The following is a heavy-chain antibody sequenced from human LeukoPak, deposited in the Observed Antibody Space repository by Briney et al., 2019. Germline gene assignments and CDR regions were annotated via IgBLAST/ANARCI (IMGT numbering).Heavy chain of an antibody. V-gene: IGHV1-69*02. CDR2: IIPILGIA. D-gene: IGHD5-18*01. Sequence: GASVKVSCKASGGTFSSYTISWVRQAPGQGLEWMGRIIPILGIANYAQKFQGRVTITADKSTSTAYMELGSLRSEDTAVYYCARAEGYSYGFAYFDYWGQGTLVTVSS. CDR3: ARAEGYSYGFAYFDY. CDR1: GGTFSSYT. J-gene: IGHJ4*02.